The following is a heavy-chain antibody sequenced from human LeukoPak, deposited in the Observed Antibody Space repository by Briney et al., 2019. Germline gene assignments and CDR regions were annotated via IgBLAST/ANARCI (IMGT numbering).Heavy chain of an antibody. CDR3: ARVEMATDDAFDI. Sequence: GGSLRLSCAASGFTFSDYYMSWIRQAPGKGLEWVSYISSSGSTIYYADSVEGRFTISRDNAKNSLYLQMNSLRAEDTAVYYCARVEMATDDAFDIWGQGTMVTVSS. CDR1: GFTFSDYY. J-gene: IGHJ3*02. V-gene: IGHV3-11*01. CDR2: ISSSGSTI. D-gene: IGHD5-12*01.